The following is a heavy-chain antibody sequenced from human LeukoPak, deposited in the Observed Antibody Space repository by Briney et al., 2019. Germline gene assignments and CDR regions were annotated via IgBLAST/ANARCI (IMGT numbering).Heavy chain of an antibody. CDR1: GFNFSSYW. CDR3: ANVDY. Sequence: GSLEPSFAAPGFNFSSYWMSWVRPAPGKGLEWVANVKQDGSEKYFVDSVKGRFTISRDNSKNVLYLQMNSLRPEDTAVYYCANVDYWGQGTLVTVSS. V-gene: IGHV3-7*01. CDR2: VKQDGSEK. J-gene: IGHJ4*02.